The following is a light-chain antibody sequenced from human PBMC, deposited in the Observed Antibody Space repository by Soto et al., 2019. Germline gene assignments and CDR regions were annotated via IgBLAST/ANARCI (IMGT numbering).Light chain of an antibody. CDR3: SSYTSSSTYV. Sequence: QSALTQPASVSGSPGQTITISCTGTSSDVGGYNYVSWYQQQHPGKDPKLLIFDVSNRPSGVSNRFSGSKSANTASLTISGLQSEDEADYYCSSYTSSSTYVFGTGTKVTVL. J-gene: IGLJ1*01. CDR2: DVS. CDR1: SSDVGGYNY. V-gene: IGLV2-14*03.